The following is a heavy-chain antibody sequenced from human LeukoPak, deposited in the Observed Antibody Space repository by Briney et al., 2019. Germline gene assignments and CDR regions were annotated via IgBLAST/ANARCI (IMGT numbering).Heavy chain of an antibody. CDR1: GFTFGSYS. J-gene: IGHJ4*02. V-gene: IGHV3-74*01. CDR3: AETPLSLRTFDY. CDR2: INGDGRST. D-gene: IGHD3-10*01. Sequence: GGSLSLSCAASGFTFGSYSMHWVRQVPGQGLVWVSHINGDGRSTTYADSVKGRFTISRDNAKNTLYLQMNSLRAEDTAVYYCAETPLSLRTFDYWGQGTLVTVSS.